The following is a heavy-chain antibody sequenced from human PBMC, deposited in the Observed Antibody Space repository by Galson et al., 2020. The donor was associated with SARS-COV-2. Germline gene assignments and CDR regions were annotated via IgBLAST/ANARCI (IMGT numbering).Heavy chain of an antibody. Sequence: GGSLRLSCAGSGFSFSSYSMNWVHQAPGKGLEWLAYISSRSSPIMYADSVKGRFTVSRDNARNSLYLQINNLRSEDTAVYYCARDCDGTCWFDYWGQGTLVTVSS. V-gene: IGHV3-48*01. CDR1: GFSFSSYS. D-gene: IGHD2-15*01. J-gene: IGHJ4*02. CDR2: ISSRSSPI. CDR3: ARDCDGTCWFDY.